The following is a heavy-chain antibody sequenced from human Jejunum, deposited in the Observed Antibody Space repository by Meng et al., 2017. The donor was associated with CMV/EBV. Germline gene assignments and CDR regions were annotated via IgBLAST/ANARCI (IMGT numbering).Heavy chain of an antibody. CDR3: ARDTAPAPF. J-gene: IGHJ4*02. D-gene: IGHD5-18*01. CDR1: GFIFSNYE. CDR2: ISNRASAI. Sequence: SCVGSGFIFSNYEMNWVRQAPGKGLEWISFISNRASAIYYADSVKGRFTVSRDNAKNSLFLQMDNLRVEDTAVYYCARDTAPAPFWGQGTRVTVSS. V-gene: IGHV3-48*03.